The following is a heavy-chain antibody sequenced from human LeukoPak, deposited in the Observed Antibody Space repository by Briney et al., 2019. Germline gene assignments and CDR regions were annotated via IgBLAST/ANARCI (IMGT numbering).Heavy chain of an antibody. CDR2: IIPIFGTA. V-gene: IGHV1-69*05. CDR3: ASEGYSGYGYFDY. J-gene: IGHJ4*02. D-gene: IGHD5-12*01. CDR1: GGTFSSYA. Sequence: SVKVSCXASGGTFSSYAISWVRQAPGQGLEWMGGIIPIFGTANYAQKFQGRVTITTDESTSTAYMELRSLRSDDTAVYYCASEGYSGYGYFDYWGQGTLVTVSS.